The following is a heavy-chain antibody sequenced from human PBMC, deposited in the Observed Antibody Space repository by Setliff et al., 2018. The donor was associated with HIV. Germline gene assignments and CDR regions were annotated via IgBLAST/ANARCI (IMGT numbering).Heavy chain of an antibody. J-gene: IGHJ5*02. CDR1: GGSISNSRYY. D-gene: IGHD3-22*01. CDR2: IYYSGST. Sequence: PSETLSLTCTVSGGSISNSRYYWSWIRQPPGKGLEWIGSIYYSGSTSYNPPLKSLVTTSVDTSKNQFSLKLSSVTAADAAVYYCARRVYYYDSSGYLREEGFDPWGQGTLVTVS. V-gene: IGHV4-39*01. CDR3: ARRVYYYDSSGYLREEGFDP.